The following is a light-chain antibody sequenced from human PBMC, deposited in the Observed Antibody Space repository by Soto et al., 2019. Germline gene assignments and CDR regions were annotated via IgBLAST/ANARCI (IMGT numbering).Light chain of an antibody. Sequence: DIQMTQSPSSLSASVGDRLTITCRASQDIGKSLAWYQQRPGKVPKPLIYAASTLHSGVPSRFSGGGSGTHFTLTISNLQPEDFATYYCQKYVTAPETFGQGTKVEIK. CDR3: QKYVTAPET. CDR2: AAS. V-gene: IGKV1-27*01. J-gene: IGKJ1*01. CDR1: QDIGKS.